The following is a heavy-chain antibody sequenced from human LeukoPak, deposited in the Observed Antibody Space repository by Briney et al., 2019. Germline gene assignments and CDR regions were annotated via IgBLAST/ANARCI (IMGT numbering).Heavy chain of an antibody. J-gene: IGHJ2*01. Sequence: PGDSLRLSCVASGFTFYSYWMHWVRQAPGKGLVWVSCINGDGSTSNYADSVKGRFTISRDNSKNSLYLQMNSLRTEDTALYYCAKGAAGSDWYFDLWGRGTLVTVSS. V-gene: IGHV3-74*01. CDR2: INGDGSTS. CDR1: GFTFYSYW. CDR3: AKGAAGSDWYFDL. D-gene: IGHD6-6*01.